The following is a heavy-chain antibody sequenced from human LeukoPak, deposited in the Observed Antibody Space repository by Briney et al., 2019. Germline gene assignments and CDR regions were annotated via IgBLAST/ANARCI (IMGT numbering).Heavy chain of an antibody. CDR2: INPNSGGT. V-gene: IGHV1-2*06. CDR3: ARATPGIAVANY. J-gene: IGHJ4*02. CDR1: GYTFTCYY. Sequence: ASVKVSCKASGYTFTCYYMHWVRQAPGQGLEWMGRINPNSGGTNYAQKFQGRVTMTRDTSISTAYMELSRLRSDDTAVYYCARATPGIAVANYWGQGTLVTVSS. D-gene: IGHD6-19*01.